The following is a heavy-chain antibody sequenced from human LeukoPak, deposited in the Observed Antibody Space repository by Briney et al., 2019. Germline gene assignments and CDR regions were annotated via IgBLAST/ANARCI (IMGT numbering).Heavy chain of an antibody. V-gene: IGHV4-59*01. D-gene: IGHD2-2*01. J-gene: IGHJ5*02. CDR2: IYYSGST. CDR1: GGSISSYY. Sequence: SETLSLTCTVSGGSISSYYWSWIRQPPGKGLGWIGYIYYSGSTNYNPSLKSRVTISVDTSKNQFSLKLSSVTAADTAVYYCARDLRGILPASVHWFDPWGQGTLVTVSS. CDR3: ARDLRGILPASVHWFDP.